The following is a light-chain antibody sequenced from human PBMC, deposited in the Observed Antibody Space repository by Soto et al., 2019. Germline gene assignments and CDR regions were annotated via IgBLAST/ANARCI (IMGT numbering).Light chain of an antibody. CDR2: DAS. Sequence: DIQMTQSPSSLSASVGDRVTITCQASQDISNYLNWYQQKPGKAPKLLIYDASNLETGVPSRFSGSGSGTDFTFTISSLQPEDIATYYCQQYNRYSYTFGQGTKVDIK. CDR3: QQYNRYSYT. CDR1: QDISNY. V-gene: IGKV1-33*01. J-gene: IGKJ2*01.